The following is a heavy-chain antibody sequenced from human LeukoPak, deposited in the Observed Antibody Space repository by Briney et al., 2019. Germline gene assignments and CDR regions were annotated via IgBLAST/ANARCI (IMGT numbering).Heavy chain of an antibody. V-gene: IGHV1-2*04. D-gene: IGHD4-17*01. Sequence: ASVKVSCKASGYTFTGYYMHWVRQAPGQGLEWMGWINPNSGGTNYAQKFQGWVTMTRDASISTAYMELSRLRSDDTAVYYCAIMTTVTYTYDYWGQGTLVTVSS. CDR1: GYTFTGYY. CDR2: INPNSGGT. J-gene: IGHJ4*02. CDR3: AIMTTVTYTYDY.